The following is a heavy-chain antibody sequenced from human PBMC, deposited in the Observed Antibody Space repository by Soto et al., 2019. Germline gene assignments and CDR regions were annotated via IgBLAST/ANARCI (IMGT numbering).Heavy chain of an antibody. CDR2: IIPIFGTA. D-gene: IGHD2-15*01. CDR1: GGTFSSYA. J-gene: IGHJ4*02. CDR3: ARAGYCSGGSCYYLPYYFDY. V-gene: IGHV1-69*01. Sequence: QVQLVQSGAEVKKPGSSVKVSCKASGGTFSSYAISWVRQAHGQGLEWMGGIIPIFGTANYAQKFQGRVTITADESTSTAYMELSSLRSEDTAVYYCARAGYCSGGSCYYLPYYFDYWGQGTLVTVSS.